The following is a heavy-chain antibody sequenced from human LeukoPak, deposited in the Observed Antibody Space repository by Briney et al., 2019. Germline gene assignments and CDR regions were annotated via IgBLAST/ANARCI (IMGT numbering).Heavy chain of an antibody. D-gene: IGHD2-15*01. CDR1: GYSFTSYW. CDR2: IYCGDSDT. CDR3: GRGGYYSGGIFYYYFDY. Sequence: GEFLKISCKGSGYSFTSYWIGWVRQMPGKGLEWMGIIYCGDSDTRYSPSFQGQVTISADKSISTAYLQWSSLKASDTAMYYCGRGGYYSGGIFYYYFDYWGQGTLVTVSS. V-gene: IGHV5-51*01. J-gene: IGHJ4*02.